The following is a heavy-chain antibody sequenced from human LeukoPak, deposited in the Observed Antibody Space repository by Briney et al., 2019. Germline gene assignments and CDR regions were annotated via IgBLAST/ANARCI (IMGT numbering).Heavy chain of an antibody. J-gene: IGHJ4*02. Sequence: PSETLSLTCTVSGGSISSSSYYWAWIRQPPGKGLEWIGSISYSVTTYYNPSLKSRVTISVDTSKNHFSLKLSSVTAADTAVYYCARHLRGATIYYDYWGQGTLVTVSS. CDR1: GGSISSSSYY. D-gene: IGHD1-26*01. CDR3: ARHLRGATIYYDY. CDR2: ISYSVTT. V-gene: IGHV4-39*01.